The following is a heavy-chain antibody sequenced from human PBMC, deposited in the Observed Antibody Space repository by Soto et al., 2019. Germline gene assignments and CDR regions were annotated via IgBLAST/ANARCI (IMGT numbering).Heavy chain of an antibody. D-gene: IGHD3-10*01. CDR3: ARSAGLLWFGESSSHGLDV. J-gene: IGHJ6*01. Sequence: QVQLFESGGGVVQPGRSLRLSCAASGFAFSNYAFHWVRQAPGRGLEWVAVISHDGSDEFYAGSVKGRFIVSRANSKSTVSLHMNSLSGEDTGIYFCARSAGLLWFGESSSHGLDVWGQGTTDAVSS. CDR2: ISHDGSDE. CDR1: GFAFSNYA. V-gene: IGHV3-30-3*01.